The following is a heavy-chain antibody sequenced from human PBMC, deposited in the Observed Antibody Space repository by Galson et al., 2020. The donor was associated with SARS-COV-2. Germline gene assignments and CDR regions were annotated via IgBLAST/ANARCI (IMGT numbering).Heavy chain of an antibody. CDR2: IYHTGST. V-gene: IGHV4-59*08. D-gene: IGHD1-26*01. Sequence: SETLSLTCSVSGGSISRNYWSWLRQSPGKGLEWIGYIYHTGSTIYNPSLKSRVSIEVDTSKNQFFLRLTSVTAADTAVYFCAKLGYTGTYDWGQGILVTVSS. J-gene: IGHJ4*02. CDR3: AKLGYTGTYD. CDR1: GGSISRNY.